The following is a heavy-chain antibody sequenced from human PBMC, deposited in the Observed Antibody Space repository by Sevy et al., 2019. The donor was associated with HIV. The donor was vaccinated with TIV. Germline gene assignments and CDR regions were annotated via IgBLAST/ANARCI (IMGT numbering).Heavy chain of an antibody. J-gene: IGHJ5*02. CDR1: GYTFTSYG. D-gene: IGHD6-19*01. V-gene: IGHV1-18*04. Sequence: ASVKVSCKASGYTFTSYGISWVRQAPGQGLEWMGWISAYNGNTNDAQKLQGRVTMTTDTSTSTASMELRSLRSDDTAVYYCARRGSGWGLDWFDPWGQGPLVTVSS. CDR3: ARRGSGWGLDWFDP. CDR2: ISAYNGNT.